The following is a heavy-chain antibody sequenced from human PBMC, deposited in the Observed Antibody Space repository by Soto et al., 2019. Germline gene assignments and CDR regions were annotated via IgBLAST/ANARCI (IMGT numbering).Heavy chain of an antibody. Sequence: EVQLVESGGGLVQPGRSLRLSCAASGFTFDDYAMHWVRQAPGKGLEWVSGISWNSGGIGYADSVKGRFTISRDNAKNSLYLQMNSLRAEDTALYYCAKDITPYGDTSNFDYWGQGTLVTVSS. V-gene: IGHV3-9*01. D-gene: IGHD4-17*01. J-gene: IGHJ4*02. CDR1: GFTFDDYA. CDR2: ISWNSGGI. CDR3: AKDITPYGDTSNFDY.